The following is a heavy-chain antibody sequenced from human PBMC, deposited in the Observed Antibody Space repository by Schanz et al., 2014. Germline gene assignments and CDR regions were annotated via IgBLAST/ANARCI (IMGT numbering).Heavy chain of an antibody. D-gene: IGHD3-10*01. CDR2: INGNGGIT. J-gene: IGHJ3*02. CDR3: AKAKSGAHGAFDI. CDR1: GGSFSDYY. Sequence: VQLQQWGAGLLKPSETLSLTCAVYGGSFSDYYWSWIRQPPGKGLEWVSAINGNGGITYYADPVKGRFTISRDNSKNTLYLQMKSLRVEDTAVYYCAKAKSGAHGAFDIWGQGTMVTVSS. V-gene: IGHV3-23*01.